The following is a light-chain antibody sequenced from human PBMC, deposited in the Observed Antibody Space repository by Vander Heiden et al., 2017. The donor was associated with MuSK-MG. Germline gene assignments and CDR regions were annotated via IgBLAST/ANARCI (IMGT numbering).Light chain of an antibody. J-gene: IGKJ1*01. CDR1: QSVSSN. CDR3: QQYNNWLWT. Sequence: EIGLTQSPATLSVSSGATATLSCRASQSVSSNLAWYQQKPGQAPRLLIYGASTRATGIPARFSGSGSGTEFTLTISSLQSEDFAVYYCQQYNNWLWTFGQGTKVEIK. CDR2: GAS. V-gene: IGKV3-15*01.